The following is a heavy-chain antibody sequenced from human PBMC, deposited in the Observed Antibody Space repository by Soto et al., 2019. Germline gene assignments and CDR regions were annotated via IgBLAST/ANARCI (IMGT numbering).Heavy chain of an antibody. Sequence: GGSLRLSCAASGFTFSSYGMNWVRQAPGKGLEWVSSISSSSSYIYYADSVKGRFTISRDNAKNSLYLQMNSLRAEDTAVYYCARDGSRQTYCSSTSCDAFDIWGQGTMVTVSS. CDR3: ARDGSRQTYCSSTSCDAFDI. CDR1: GFTFSSYG. V-gene: IGHV3-21*01. D-gene: IGHD2-2*01. CDR2: ISSSSSYI. J-gene: IGHJ3*02.